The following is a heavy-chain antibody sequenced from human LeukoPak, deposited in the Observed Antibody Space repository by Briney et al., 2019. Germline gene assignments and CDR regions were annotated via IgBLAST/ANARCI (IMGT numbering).Heavy chain of an antibody. D-gene: IGHD3-3*01. CDR2: ISYDGSNK. CDR1: GFTFSSYG. J-gene: IGHJ4*02. Sequence: GGSLRLSCAASGFTFSSYGMHLVRQAPGKGLEWVAVISYDGSNKYYADSVKGRFTISRDNSKNTLYLQMNSLRAEDTAVYYCAKALRFLEWFDYWGQGTLVTVSS. V-gene: IGHV3-30*18. CDR3: AKALRFLEWFDY.